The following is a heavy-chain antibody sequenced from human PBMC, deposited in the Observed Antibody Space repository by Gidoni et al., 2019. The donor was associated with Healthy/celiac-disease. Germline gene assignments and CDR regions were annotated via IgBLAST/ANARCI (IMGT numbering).Heavy chain of an antibody. CDR3: ARDIRYSSSWSHFDF. V-gene: IGHV4-39*07. CDR2: VYYRGTT. CDR1: GDSVSNPDYY. D-gene: IGHD6-13*01. Sequence: QLQLQESGPRLVKPSETLSLSCTVSGDSVSNPDYYWGWVRQPPGKGLVWMGTVYYRGTTYYNPSLKSRVTILVHTSLNQFSLRLSSVTAADTAIYYCARDIRYSSSWSHFDFWGQGTLATVSP. J-gene: IGHJ4*02.